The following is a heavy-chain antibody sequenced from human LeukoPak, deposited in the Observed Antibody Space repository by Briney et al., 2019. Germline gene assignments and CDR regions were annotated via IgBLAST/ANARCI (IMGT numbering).Heavy chain of an antibody. CDR1: GFTFSSYA. CDR3: TRDSYSSAWD. V-gene: IGHV3-74*01. Sequence: PGRSLRLSCAASGFTFSSYAMHWVRQAPGKGLVWVSRINNDGSTTAYADSVKGRFTISRDNAKNTLYLQMNSLRADDTAVYYCTRDSYSSAWDWGQGTLVTVSS. J-gene: IGHJ4*02. D-gene: IGHD6-19*01. CDR2: INNDGSTT.